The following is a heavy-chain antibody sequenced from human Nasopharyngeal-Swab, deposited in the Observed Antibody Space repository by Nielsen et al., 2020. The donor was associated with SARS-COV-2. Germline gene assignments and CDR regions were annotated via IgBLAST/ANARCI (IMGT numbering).Heavy chain of an antibody. D-gene: IGHD2-8*01. CDR1: GCTFTSYF. CDR3: ARVSRGLMVYAMGDLDY. Sequence: GSVKAPGKASGCTFTSYFMHWARRAPGQGLAWLGIIKPSGGSTSFAQKIQGRVTMTRDMSASTVYMELSSLRSEDTAVYYCARVSRGLMVYAMGDLDYWGQGTLVTVSS. V-gene: IGHV1-46*01. J-gene: IGHJ4*02. CDR2: IKPSGGST.